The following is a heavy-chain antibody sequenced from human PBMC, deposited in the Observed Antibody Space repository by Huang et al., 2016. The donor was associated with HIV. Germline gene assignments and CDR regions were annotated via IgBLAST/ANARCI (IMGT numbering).Heavy chain of an antibody. CDR1: GKSVSEVA. Sequence: VQLVQFGAEVKKPGASVKVSCKVSGKSVSEVAMHWVRQAPGKGREWMGCFEAIEGGTVDPQKSQGRVSMTEDTSTDTAYMELSGLRSDDTAVYYCVTSRKTISGGRVGWFDPWGQGTLVTVSS. V-gene: IGHV1-24*01. CDR3: VTSRKTISGGRVGWFDP. D-gene: IGHD3-3*01. J-gene: IGHJ5*02. CDR2: FEAIEGGT.